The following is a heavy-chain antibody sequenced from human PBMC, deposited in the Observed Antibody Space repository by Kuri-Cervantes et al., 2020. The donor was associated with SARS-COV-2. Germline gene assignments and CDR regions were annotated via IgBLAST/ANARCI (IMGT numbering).Heavy chain of an antibody. Sequence: ASVKVSCKASGYTFTSYGISWVRQAPGQGLEWMGWISAYNGNTNYAQKLQGRVTMTTDTSTSTAYMELRSLRSEDTAVYYCATVPYSSGWYAIDPWGQGTLVTVSS. J-gene: IGHJ5*02. CDR2: ISAYNGNT. V-gene: IGHV1-18*04. CDR1: GYTFTSYG. D-gene: IGHD6-19*01. CDR3: ATVPYSSGWYAIDP.